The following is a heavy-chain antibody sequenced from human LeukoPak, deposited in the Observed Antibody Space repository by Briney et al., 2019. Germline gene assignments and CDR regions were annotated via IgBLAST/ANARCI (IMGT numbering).Heavy chain of an antibody. CDR1: GFTFSSYE. D-gene: IGHD3-16*01. CDR3: AKGGGGRLIYYYYMDV. Sequence: GGSLRLSCAASGFTFSSYEMNWVRQAPGKGLEWVSYISSSGSTIYYADSVKGRFTISRDNAKNSLYLQMNSLRAEDMALYYCAKGGGGRLIYYYYMDVWGKGTTVTVSS. V-gene: IGHV3-48*03. CDR2: ISSSGSTI. J-gene: IGHJ6*03.